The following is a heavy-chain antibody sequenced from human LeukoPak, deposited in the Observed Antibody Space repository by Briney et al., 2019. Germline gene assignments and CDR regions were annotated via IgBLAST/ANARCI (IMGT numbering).Heavy chain of an antibody. Sequence: PGGSLRLSCTASGFTLGDYAMSWFRQAPGQGLEWGSGINNNGANTYYADSVKGRFTISRDNPKNTPYLQMNRLRAEDTAVYYCAKIAETSGSYGQGYDYWGQGTLVTVSS. CDR3: AKIAETSGSYGQGYDY. CDR2: INNNGANT. J-gene: IGHJ4*02. CDR1: GFTLGDYA. V-gene: IGHV3-23*01. D-gene: IGHD1-26*01.